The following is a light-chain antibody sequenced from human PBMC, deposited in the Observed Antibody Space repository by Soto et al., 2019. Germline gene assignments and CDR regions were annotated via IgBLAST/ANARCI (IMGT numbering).Light chain of an antibody. CDR1: QSVSSSY. J-gene: IGKJ5*01. V-gene: IGKV3-20*01. Sequence: EIVFTQSPGTLSLTPWKRATLSCRGSQSVSSSYLAWYQQKPGQAPRLLIYGASSRATGIPDRFSGSGSGTDFTPTISRLEPEDFAVYYCQQYGSSPPITFGQGTRLEIK. CDR2: GAS. CDR3: QQYGSSPPIT.